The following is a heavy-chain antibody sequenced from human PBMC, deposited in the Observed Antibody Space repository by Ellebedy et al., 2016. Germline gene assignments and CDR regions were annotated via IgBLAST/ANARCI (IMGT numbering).Heavy chain of an antibody. CDR2: ISGSGDTT. CDR1: EFTFSSYA. J-gene: IGHJ6*02. Sequence: GESLKISCAASEFTFSSYAMTWVRQAPGKGLEWVSVISGSGDTTLYVDSVKGRFTISRDNSKNTLYLQMNSLRADDTAVYYCAKSTVNTLPYQYGMDVWGQGTTVTVSS. D-gene: IGHD4-11*01. CDR3: AKSTVNTLPYQYGMDV. V-gene: IGHV3-23*01.